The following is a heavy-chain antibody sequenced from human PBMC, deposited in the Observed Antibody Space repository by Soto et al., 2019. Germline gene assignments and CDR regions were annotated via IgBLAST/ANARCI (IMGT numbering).Heavy chain of an antibody. D-gene: IGHD3-3*01. CDR3: AKDFQDYDFWSGYFNDY. Sequence: GGSLRLSCAASGFTFSSYAMSWVRQAPGKGLEWVSAISGSGGSTYYADSVKGRFTISRDNSKNTLYLQMNSLRAEDTAVYYCAKDFQDYDFWSGYFNDYWGQGTLVTVSS. CDR1: GFTFSSYA. V-gene: IGHV3-23*01. J-gene: IGHJ4*02. CDR2: ISGSGGST.